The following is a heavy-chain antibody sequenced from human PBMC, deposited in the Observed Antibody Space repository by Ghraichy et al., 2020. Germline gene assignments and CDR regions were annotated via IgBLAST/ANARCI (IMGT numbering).Heavy chain of an antibody. J-gene: IGHJ4*02. V-gene: IGHV4-39*01. Sequence: SETLSLTCTVSGGSIASTSFYWAWIRQSPGKGLEYIGNLYYTGSTDYNPSLKSRVTMSVDASKNQFSLRLRSVKAADTAVYYCARHVAGLALYYFDCWGQGTLVAVSS. CDR2: LYYTGST. D-gene: IGHD3/OR15-3a*01. CDR3: ARHVAGLALYYFDC. CDR1: GGSIASTSFY.